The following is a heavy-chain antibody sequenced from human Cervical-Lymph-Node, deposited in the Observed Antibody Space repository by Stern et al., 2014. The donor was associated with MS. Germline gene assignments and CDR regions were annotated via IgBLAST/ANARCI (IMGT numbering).Heavy chain of an antibody. CDR2: IIPIFGTA. CDR1: GGTFSSYA. D-gene: IGHD2-15*01. V-gene: IGHV1-69*01. J-gene: IGHJ5*02. Sequence: VQLVESGAEVKKPGSSVKVSCKASGGTFSSYAISWGRQAPGQGLEWMGGIIPIFGTANYAQKFQGRVTITADESTSTAYMELSSLRSEDTAVYYCAREGYCSGGSCYEPWGQGTLVTVSS. CDR3: AREGYCSGGSCYEP.